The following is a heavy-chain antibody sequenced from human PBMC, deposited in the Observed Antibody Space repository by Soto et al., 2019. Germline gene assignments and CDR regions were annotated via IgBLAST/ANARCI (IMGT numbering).Heavy chain of an antibody. CDR1: GFTFSSYA. J-gene: IGHJ6*03. V-gene: IGHV3-23*01. D-gene: IGHD4-17*01. CDR2: ISGSGGST. CDR3: AKADDYGGYYYMDV. Sequence: VGSLRLSCAASGFTFSSYAMSWVRQAPGKGLEWVSAISGSGGSTYYADSVKGRFTISRDNSKNTLYLQMNSLRAEDTAVYYCAKADDYGGYYYMDVWGKGTTVTVSS.